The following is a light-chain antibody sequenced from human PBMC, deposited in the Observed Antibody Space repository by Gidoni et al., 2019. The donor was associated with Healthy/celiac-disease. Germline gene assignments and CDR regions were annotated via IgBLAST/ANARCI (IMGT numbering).Light chain of an antibody. J-gene: IGKJ2*01. CDR1: QSLLHSNGYNY. V-gene: IGKV2-28*01. Sequence: SQSLLHSNGYNYLDWYLQKPGQSPQLLIYLGSNRASGVPDRFSGSGSGTDFTLKISRVEAEDVGVYYCMQALQTPYTFGQGTKLEIK. CDR3: MQALQTPYT. CDR2: LGS.